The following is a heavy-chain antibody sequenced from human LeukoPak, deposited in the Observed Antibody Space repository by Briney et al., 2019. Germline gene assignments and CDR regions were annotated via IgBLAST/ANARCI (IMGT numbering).Heavy chain of an antibody. CDR1: GFTFRSYG. CDR2: ISYDGSNK. Sequence: PGGSLRLSCAASGFTFRSYGMHWVRQAPGKGLEWVAVISYDGSNKYYADSVKGRFTISRDNSKNTLYLQMNSLRAEDTAVYSCAKGYCSSTSCPCDYWGQGTPVTVSS. V-gene: IGHV3-30*18. CDR3: AKGYCSSTSCPCDY. D-gene: IGHD2-2*01. J-gene: IGHJ4*02.